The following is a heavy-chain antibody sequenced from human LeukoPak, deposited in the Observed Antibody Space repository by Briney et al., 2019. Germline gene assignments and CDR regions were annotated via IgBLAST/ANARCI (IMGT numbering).Heavy chain of an antibody. D-gene: IGHD1-14*01. CDR2: IYHSGST. V-gene: IGHV4-38-2*01. Sequence: PSETLSLTCAVSGYSISSGYYWGWIRQPPGKGLEWIGSIYHSGSTYYNPSLKSRVTISVDTSKNQFSLKLSSVTAADTAVYYCARHNAALLYWGQGTLVTVSP. CDR3: ARHNAALLY. CDR1: GYSISSGYY. J-gene: IGHJ4*02.